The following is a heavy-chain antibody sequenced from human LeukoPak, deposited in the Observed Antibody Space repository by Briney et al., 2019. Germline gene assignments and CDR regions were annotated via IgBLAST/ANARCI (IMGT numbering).Heavy chain of an antibody. Sequence: SQTLSLTCAISVDSVSSNSAAWNWIRQSPSRGLEWLGRTYYRSKWYNDYAVSVKSRITINPDTSKNQFSLQLNSVTPEDTAVSYCAREEQWLVPGDAFDIWGQGTMVTVSS. CDR3: AREEQWLVPGDAFDI. D-gene: IGHD6-19*01. V-gene: IGHV6-1*01. J-gene: IGHJ3*02. CDR2: TYYRSKWYN. CDR1: VDSVSSNSAA.